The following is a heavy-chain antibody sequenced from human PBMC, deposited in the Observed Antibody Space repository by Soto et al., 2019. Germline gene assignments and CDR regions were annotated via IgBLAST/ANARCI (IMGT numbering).Heavy chain of an antibody. CDR1: GGTFSSYA. J-gene: IGHJ5*02. Sequence: QVQLVQSGAEVKKPGSSVKVSCKASGGTFSSYAISRVRQAPGQGLEWMGGIIPIFGTANYAQKFQGRVTITADESTMTAYMELNSLRSEDTAVYYCARDRMGGSGTYRFDPWGQGTLVTVSS. V-gene: IGHV1-69*12. D-gene: IGHD3-10*01. CDR3: ARDRMGGSGTYRFDP. CDR2: IIPIFGTA.